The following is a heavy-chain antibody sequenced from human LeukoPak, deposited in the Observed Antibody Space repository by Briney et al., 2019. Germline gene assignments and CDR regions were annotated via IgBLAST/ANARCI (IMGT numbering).Heavy chain of an antibody. D-gene: IGHD2-21*01. CDR3: ARDGRFHLYGMDV. CDR2: IYYSGST. V-gene: IGHV4-31*03. J-gene: IGHJ6*02. Sequence: PSETLSLTCTVSGGSISSGGYYWSWIRQHPGKGLEWIGYIYYSGSTYYNPSLKSRVTISVDTSKNQFSLKLSSVTAADTAVYYCARDGRFHLYGMDVWGQGTTVTVSS. CDR1: GGSISSGGYY.